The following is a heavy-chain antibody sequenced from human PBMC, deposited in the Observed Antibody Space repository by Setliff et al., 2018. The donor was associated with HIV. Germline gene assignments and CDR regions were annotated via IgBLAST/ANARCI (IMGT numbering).Heavy chain of an antibody. V-gene: IGHV3-66*02. D-gene: IGHD5-18*01. CDR2: IYSGGST. CDR1: GFTFSSYA. J-gene: IGHJ6*03. CDR3: ARDQWGYSYGYYYYYYMDV. Sequence: LRLSCAASGFTFSSYAMSWVRQAPGKGLEWVSVIYSGGSTYYADSVKGRFTISRDNSKNTLYLQMNSLRAEDTAVYYCARDQWGYSYGYYYYYYMDVWGKGTTVTV.